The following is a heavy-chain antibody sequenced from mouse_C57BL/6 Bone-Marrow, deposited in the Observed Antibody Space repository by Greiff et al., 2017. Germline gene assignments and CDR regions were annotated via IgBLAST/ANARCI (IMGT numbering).Heavy chain of an antibody. Sequence: VQLQQPGAELVMPGASVKLSCKASGYTFTSYYMHWVKQRTEQGLEWIGRIDPEDGGTKYAQKFQGQATITADTSSNTAYLQLSSLTSADTAVYYCASQFPVVWFAYWGQGTPLTVS. CDR1: GYTFTSYY. D-gene: IGHD1-1*02. V-gene: IGHV14-2*01. CDR2: IDPEDGGT. CDR3: ASQFPVVWFAY. J-gene: IGHJ2*01.